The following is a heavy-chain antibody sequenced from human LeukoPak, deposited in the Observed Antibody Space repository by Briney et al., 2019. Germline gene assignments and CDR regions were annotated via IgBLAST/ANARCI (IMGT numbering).Heavy chain of an antibody. CDR2: IYYSGST. J-gene: IGHJ4*02. D-gene: IGHD3-22*01. CDR1: GGSISSYY. CDR3: ARDGVDSSGYYSDY. Sequence: SETPSLTCTVSGGSISSYYWSWIRQPPGKGLEWIGYIYYSGSTNYNPSLKSRVTISVDTSKNQFSLKLSSVTAADTAVYYCARDGVDSSGYYSDYWGQGTLVTVSS. V-gene: IGHV4-59*01.